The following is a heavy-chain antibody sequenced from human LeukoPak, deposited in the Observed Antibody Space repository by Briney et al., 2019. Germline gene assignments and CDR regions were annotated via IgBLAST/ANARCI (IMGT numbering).Heavy chain of an antibody. D-gene: IGHD6-13*01. V-gene: IGHV3-30*04. CDR1: GFTFSSYA. CDR2: ISYDGSNK. CDR3: ARDLWGSSSWYFDY. J-gene: IGHJ4*02. Sequence: TGGPLRLSCAASGFTFSSYAMHWVRQAPGKGLEWVAVISYDGSNKYYADSVKGRFTISRDNSKNTLYLQMNSLRAEDTAVYYCARDLWGSSSWYFDYWGQGTLVTVSS.